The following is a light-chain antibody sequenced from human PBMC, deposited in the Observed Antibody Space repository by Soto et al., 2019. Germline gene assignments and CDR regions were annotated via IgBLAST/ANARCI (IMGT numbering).Light chain of an antibody. CDR3: CSYAGSSSFYV. Sequence: SVLTQPAPLFWSPGQSITISCPGTSRDFGNYNLVSWYQQYPGKAPKLMIYEVTKRPSGVSDRFSGSKSGNTASLTISGLQAEDEADYYCCSYAGSSSFYVFGTGTKVTVL. J-gene: IGLJ1*01. CDR1: SRDFGNYNL. CDR2: EVT. V-gene: IGLV2-23*02.